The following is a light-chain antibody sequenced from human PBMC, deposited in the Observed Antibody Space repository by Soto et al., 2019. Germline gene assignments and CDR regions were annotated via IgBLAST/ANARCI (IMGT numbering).Light chain of an antibody. V-gene: IGLV2-23*01. Sequence: QSVLAQPASVSGSPGQSITISCTGTTSDIAGYNYVSWYQQYPGKAPKLMIYEGTKRPSGISNRFSGSKSGNTASLTISRLQAEDEADYFCCSYAGTSTYVFGTGTKVTVL. J-gene: IGLJ1*01. CDR2: EGT. CDR1: TSDIAGYNY. CDR3: CSYAGTSTYV.